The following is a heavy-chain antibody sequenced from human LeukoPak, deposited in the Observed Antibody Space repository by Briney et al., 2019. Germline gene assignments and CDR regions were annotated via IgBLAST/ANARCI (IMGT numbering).Heavy chain of an antibody. CDR3: AKDHSGSYYPNWFGP. J-gene: IGHJ5*02. Sequence: PGGSLRLSCAASGFTLSSYAMHWVRQAPGKGLEWVTVISTDGKDKKYADSVKGRFTISRDNSKNTLYLQMNSPRPEDTAVYYCAKDHSGSYYPNWFGPWGQGTRVTVSS. CDR1: GFTLSSYA. D-gene: IGHD3-10*01. CDR2: ISTDGKDK. V-gene: IGHV3-30*18.